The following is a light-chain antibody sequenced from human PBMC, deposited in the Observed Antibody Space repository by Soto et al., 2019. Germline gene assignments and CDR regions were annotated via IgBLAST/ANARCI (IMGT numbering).Light chain of an antibody. J-gene: IGLJ1*01. CDR1: TSNIGTNT. V-gene: IGLV1-44*01. CDR2: TND. CDR3: ATWDDSLNGYV. Sequence: QAVLTQPPSASGTPGQTITISCSGSTSNIGTNTVDWFQHLPGSAPKLLIYTNDQRPSGVPDRFSGSRSGTSASLAISGLQSEDEADYYCATWDDSLNGYVFGTGTKLTVL.